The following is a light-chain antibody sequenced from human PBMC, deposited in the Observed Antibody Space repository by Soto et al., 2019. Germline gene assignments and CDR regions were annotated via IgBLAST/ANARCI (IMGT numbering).Light chain of an antibody. CDR1: QSVSSY. V-gene: IGKV3-11*01. CDR2: DAS. CDR3: QQRSNWPGT. Sequence: EIVLTQSPATLSLSPGERATLSCRASQSVSSYLAWYQQKPGQAPRLLIYDASNRATGIPARFSGSGSGTDFTPTISSLEPEDFAVYYCQQRSNWPGTFGQGTKVDI. J-gene: IGKJ1*01.